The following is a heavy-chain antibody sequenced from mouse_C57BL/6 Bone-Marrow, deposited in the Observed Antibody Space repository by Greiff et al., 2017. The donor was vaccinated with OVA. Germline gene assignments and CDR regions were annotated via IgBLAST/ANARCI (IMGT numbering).Heavy chain of an antibody. V-gene: IGHV1-80*01. D-gene: IGHD1-3*01. CDR1: GYAFSSYW. CDR3: ARRRSGFWYFDD. CDR2: IYPGDGDT. Sequence: QVQLKQSGAELVKPGASVKISCKASGYAFSSYWMNWVKQRPGKGLEWIGQIYPGDGDTNYNGKFKGKATLTADKSSSTAYMQLSSLTSEDSAVYFCARRRSGFWYFDDWGKGTTVTVSS. J-gene: IGHJ1*03.